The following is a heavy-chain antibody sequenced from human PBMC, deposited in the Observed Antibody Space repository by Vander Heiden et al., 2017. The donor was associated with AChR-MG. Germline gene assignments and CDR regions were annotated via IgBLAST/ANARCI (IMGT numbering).Heavy chain of an antibody. CDR1: GDSFSSYA. CDR2: IIPIRDAP. CDR3: ARAAQGGYTDECLPWYFDL. J-gene: IGHJ2*01. V-gene: IGHV1-69*01. D-gene: IGHD5-18*01. Sequence: QVQLVQSGAEVKKPGSSVKVSCKASGDSFSSYAISWERRAPGQGLEWRGGIIPIRDAPNYAQKFQGRVAISADDSTSTGYMDLTSLKLEDTAVYYGARAAQGGYTDECLPWYFDLWGRGTLVPGSS.